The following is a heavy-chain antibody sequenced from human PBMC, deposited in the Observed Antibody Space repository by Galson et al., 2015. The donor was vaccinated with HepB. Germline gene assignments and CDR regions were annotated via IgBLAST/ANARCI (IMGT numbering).Heavy chain of an antibody. V-gene: IGHV3-30*18. CDR1: GFTFSNYG. CDR2: ISYDGSNK. J-gene: IGHJ4*02. Sequence: SLRLSCAASGFTFSNYGMHWVRQAPGKELEWVVVISYDGSNKYYADSVKGRLTISRDNSKNTLYLQMNSLRAEDTALYYCAKDPYLYSALAGTMAGFDYWGQGTLVTVSS. D-gene: IGHD6-19*01. CDR3: AKDPYLYSALAGTMAGFDY.